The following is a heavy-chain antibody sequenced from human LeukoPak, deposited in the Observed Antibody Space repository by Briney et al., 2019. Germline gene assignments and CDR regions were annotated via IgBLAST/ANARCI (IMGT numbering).Heavy chain of an antibody. J-gene: IGHJ4*02. V-gene: IGHV2-5*01. CDR3: AHRRHDILTGYLNYFDY. Sequence: SGPTLVNPTQTLTLTCTFSGFSLSTSGVGVGWIRQPPGKALEWLALIYWNDDKRYSPSLKSRPTITKDTSKNQVVLTMTNMDPADTATYYCAHRRHDILTGYLNYFDYWGQGTLVTVSS. CDR2: IYWNDDK. D-gene: IGHD3-9*01. CDR1: GFSLSTSGVG.